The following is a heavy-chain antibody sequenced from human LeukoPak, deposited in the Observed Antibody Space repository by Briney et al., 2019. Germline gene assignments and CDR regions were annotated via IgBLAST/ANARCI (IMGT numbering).Heavy chain of an antibody. CDR3: ARLGSGWSFDY. CDR1: GFTFSSYG. D-gene: IGHD6-19*01. V-gene: IGHV3-33*01. J-gene: IGHJ4*02. CDR2: IWYDGSNK. Sequence: PGRSLRLSCATSGFTFSSYGIDWVRQAPGKGLEWVAVIWYDGSNKYYADSVKGRFTISRDQSKNTAYLQMNSLRVEDTAVYYCARLGSGWSFDYWGQGALVTASS.